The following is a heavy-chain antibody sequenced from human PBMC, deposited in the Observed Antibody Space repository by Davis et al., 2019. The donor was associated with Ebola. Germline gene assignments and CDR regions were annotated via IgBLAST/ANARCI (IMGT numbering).Heavy chain of an antibody. CDR2: IIPILCIA. J-gene: IGHJ5*02. CDR1: GGTFSSYA. Sequence: AASVKVSCKASGGTFSSYAISWVPQAPAHAXXXXXSIIPILCIANYAQKFQGRVTITADKSTSTAYMELNSLRSEDTAVYYCARAGYGQLSWFDPWGQGTLVTVSS. CDR3: ARAGYGQLSWFDP. V-gene: IGHV1-69*10. D-gene: IGHD6-6*01.